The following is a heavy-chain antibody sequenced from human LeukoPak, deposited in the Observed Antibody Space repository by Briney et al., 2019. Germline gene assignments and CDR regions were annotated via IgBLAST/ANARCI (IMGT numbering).Heavy chain of an antibody. CDR1: GYRFTNYW. CDR2: IYPGDSET. V-gene: IGHV5-51*01. J-gene: IGHJ4*02. D-gene: IGHD4-17*01. CDR3: ARALRTGQGDYVPVL. Sequence: GESLKISCKASGYRFTNYWIGWVRQMPGKGLEWMTIIYPGDSETRYSPSFQGQVTISADKSIDTTHLQWSSLKASDTAMYYCARALRTGQGDYVPVLWGQGTLVTVSS.